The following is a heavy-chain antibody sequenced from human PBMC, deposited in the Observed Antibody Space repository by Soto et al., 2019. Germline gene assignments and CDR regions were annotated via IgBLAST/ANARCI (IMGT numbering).Heavy chain of an antibody. J-gene: IGHJ6*02. CDR3: VRDDCSSTSCLYGMDV. CDR1: GDTFSSYG. V-gene: IGHV1-69*06. Sequence: SVKVSCKTSGDTFSSYGISWVRQAPGQGLEWMGGNIPIFAPATYAQRFQDRVTITADTSTNTAHLELRTLRPADTAVYYCVRDDCSSTSCLYGMDVWGQGTTVTVSS. CDR2: NIPIFAPA. D-gene: IGHD2-2*01.